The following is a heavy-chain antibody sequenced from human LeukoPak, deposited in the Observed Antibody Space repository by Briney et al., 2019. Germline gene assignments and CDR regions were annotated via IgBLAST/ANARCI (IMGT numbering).Heavy chain of an antibody. D-gene: IGHD3-9*01. V-gene: IGHV1-18*01. CDR3: ARRRYFDGEGGSLHWFDP. CDR2: ISAYNGNT. Sequence: ASVKVSCKASGYTFTSYGISWVRQAPGQGLEWMGWISAYNGNTNYAQKLQGRVTMTTDTSTSTAYMELRSLRSDDTAVYYCARRRYFDGEGGSLHWFDPWGQGTLVTVSS. CDR1: GYTFTSYG. J-gene: IGHJ5*02.